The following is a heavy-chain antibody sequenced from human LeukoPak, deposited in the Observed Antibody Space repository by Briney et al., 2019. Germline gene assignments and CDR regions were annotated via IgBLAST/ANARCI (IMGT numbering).Heavy chain of an antibody. J-gene: IGHJ4*02. V-gene: IGHV4-30-4*08. Sequence: SETLSLTCTVSDGSISSGSYYWSWIRQPPGKGLEWIGYIYYSGSTYYNPSLKSRVTISVDTSKNQFSLKLSSVTAADTAVYYCARESSSGSGYDPSYWGQGTLVTVSS. D-gene: IGHD5-12*01. CDR2: IYYSGST. CDR3: ARESSSGSGYDPSY. CDR1: DGSISSGSYY.